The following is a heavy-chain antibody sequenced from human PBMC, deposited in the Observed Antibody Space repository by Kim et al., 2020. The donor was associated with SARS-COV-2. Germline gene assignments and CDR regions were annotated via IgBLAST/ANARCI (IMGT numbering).Heavy chain of an antibody. V-gene: IGHV3-15*01. Sequence: APVKGRFTNSRDDSKNTLYLQMNSLKTEDTAVYYCTTDYYGSGSYYNSDYWGQGTLVTVSS. D-gene: IGHD3-10*01. J-gene: IGHJ4*02. CDR3: TTDYYGSGSYYNSDY.